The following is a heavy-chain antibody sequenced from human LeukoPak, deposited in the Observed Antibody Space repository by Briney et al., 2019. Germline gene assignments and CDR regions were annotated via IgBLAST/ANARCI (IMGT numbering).Heavy chain of an antibody. Sequence: ASVKLSCKPSGYTFTSFGISWVRQAPGQGLEWMGWIGAYNGDTNYAQKFQGRVTMTTDTSTSTAYMDLRSLRSDDTAVYYCTRDHCSGDNCPSFDYWGQGTLVTVSS. CDR1: GYTFTSFG. CDR2: IGAYNGDT. CDR3: TRDHCSGDNCPSFDY. D-gene: IGHD2-15*01. J-gene: IGHJ4*02. V-gene: IGHV1-18*04.